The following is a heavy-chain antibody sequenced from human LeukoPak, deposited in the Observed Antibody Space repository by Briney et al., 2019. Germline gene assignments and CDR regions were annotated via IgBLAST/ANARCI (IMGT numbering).Heavy chain of an antibody. CDR1: GYSISSGYY. CDR3: ARDKGSYGDFDY. CDR2: IYHVGKA. J-gene: IGHJ4*02. Sequence: PSETLSLTCAVSGYSISSGYYWGWIRQPPGKGLEWIENIYHVGKAYYNPSLKSRVTISVDTSKNQFSLRLTSVTAADTAVYYCARDKGSYGDFDYWGQGTLVTVSS. V-gene: IGHV4-38-2*02. D-gene: IGHD5-18*01.